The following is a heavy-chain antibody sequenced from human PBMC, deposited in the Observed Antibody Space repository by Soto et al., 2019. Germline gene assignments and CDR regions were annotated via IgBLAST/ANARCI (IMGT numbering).Heavy chain of an antibody. CDR3: ARGGGSPYHNPEFDF. D-gene: IGHD6-13*01. J-gene: IGHJ4*02. CDR2: FSSTGST. Sequence: QVQLQESGPGLVKPSETLSLTCAVSGASITYYYWNWIRQPPGRGLEWIVSFSSTGSTVYNPSLRSRVTISLDTSKNQFSLTLNSVTAADTAVYYCARGGGSPYHNPEFDFWGQGTLVTVSS. CDR1: GASITYYY. V-gene: IGHV4-59*01.